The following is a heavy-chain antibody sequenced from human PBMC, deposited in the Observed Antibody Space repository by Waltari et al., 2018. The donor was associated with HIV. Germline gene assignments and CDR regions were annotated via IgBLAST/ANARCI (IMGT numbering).Heavy chain of an antibody. CDR3: ARDFGSQFFDGLGDWFDP. D-gene: IGHD3-9*01. CDR1: GYNFSDYY. V-gene: IGHV1-2*06. Sequence: QVQLVQSGAEVTKPGASVKVSCKASGYNFSDYYMHWVRQAPGQGLGWKGRSKPKRGGLNVATTFQGRVTMTRDTSNSTADMELSRLRSDDTAVYFCARDFGSQFFDGLGDWFDPWGQGTLVTVSS. CDR2: SKPKRGGL. J-gene: IGHJ5*02.